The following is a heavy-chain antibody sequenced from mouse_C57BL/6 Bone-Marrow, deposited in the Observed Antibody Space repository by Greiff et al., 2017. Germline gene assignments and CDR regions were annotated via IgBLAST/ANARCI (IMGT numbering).Heavy chain of an antibody. CDR2: IYPRSGNT. D-gene: IGHD3-2*02. Sequence: VKLQESGAELARPGASVKMSCKASGYTFTSYGISWVKQRTGQGLEWIGEIYPRSGNTYYNEKFKGKDTLTADKSSSTAYMELRSLTSEDSAVYFCARDSSGYPFDYWGQGTTLTVSS. CDR3: ARDSSGYPFDY. V-gene: IGHV1-81*01. J-gene: IGHJ2*01. CDR1: GYTFTSYG.